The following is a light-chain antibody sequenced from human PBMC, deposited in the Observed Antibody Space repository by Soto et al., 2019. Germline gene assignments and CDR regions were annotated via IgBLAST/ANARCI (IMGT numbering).Light chain of an antibody. Sequence: DIQMTQSPSPLSASVGDRVTITCRASQSISSYLNWYQQKPGKAPKLLIYAASSLQSGVPSRFSGSGSGTDFTLTINSLQPEDFATYYCQQSYSTPPTFGGGTKVEIK. J-gene: IGKJ4*01. CDR1: QSISSY. CDR2: AAS. CDR3: QQSYSTPPT. V-gene: IGKV1-39*01.